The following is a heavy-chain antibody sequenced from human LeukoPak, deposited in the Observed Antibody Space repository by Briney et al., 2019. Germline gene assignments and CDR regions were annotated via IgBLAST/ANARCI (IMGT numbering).Heavy chain of an antibody. J-gene: IGHJ1*01. CDR3: ARGYDSSGYYQLLYFQH. CDR1: GYTFTGYY. CDR2: ITPNSSGT. Sequence: ASVKVFCKASGYTFTGYYMHWVRQAPGQGLEWMGWITPNSSGTNYAKKFQGRVTMTSDTSISTAYMEVSRLRSDDTAVYYCARGYDSSGYYQLLYFQHWGQGTLVTVSS. V-gene: IGHV1-2*02. D-gene: IGHD3-22*01.